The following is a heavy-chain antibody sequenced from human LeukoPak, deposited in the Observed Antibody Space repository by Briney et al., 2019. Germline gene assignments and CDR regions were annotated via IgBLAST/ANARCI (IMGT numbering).Heavy chain of an antibody. CDR1: GYSISSGYY. D-gene: IGHD3-22*01. J-gene: IGHJ4*02. V-gene: IGHV4-38-2*01. CDR2: IYHSGST. CDR3: ASSSYYYDSSGFYYFDY. Sequence: PSETLSLTYAVSGYSISSGYYWGWIRQPPGKGLEWIGSIYHSGSTYYNPSLKSRVTISVDTSKNQFSLKLSSVTAADTAVYYCASSSYYYDSSGFYYFDYWGQGTLVTVSS.